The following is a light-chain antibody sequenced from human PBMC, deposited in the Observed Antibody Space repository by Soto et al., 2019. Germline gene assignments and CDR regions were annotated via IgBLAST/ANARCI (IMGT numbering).Light chain of an antibody. V-gene: IGLV2-14*01. Sequence: QSALTQPASVSGSPGQSITISCTGTSSDVGGFNYVSWYQQHPGKVPKLMIYEVSNRPSGVSNRFSGSKSGNTASLTISGLQAEDEADYYCSSFTSTSNWVFGGGTKLTVL. CDR3: SSFTSTSNWV. CDR1: SSDVGGFNY. CDR2: EVS. J-gene: IGLJ3*02.